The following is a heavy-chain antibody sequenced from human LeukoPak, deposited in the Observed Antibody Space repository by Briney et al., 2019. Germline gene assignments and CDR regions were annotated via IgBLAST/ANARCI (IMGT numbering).Heavy chain of an antibody. CDR1: GFSLSNGEVG. V-gene: IGHV2-5*01. J-gene: IGHJ4*02. CDR3: AHGSPGYYGFDY. D-gene: IGHD3-22*01. Sequence: SGPTLVKPTQTLTLTCTFSGFSLSNGEVGVAWIRQPPGKALEWLALIYWNGDKRYSPSLRSRLTITKDTSKNQVVLTMTNIDPVDTATHYCAHGSPGYYGFDYWGQGTLVTVSS. CDR2: IYWNGDK.